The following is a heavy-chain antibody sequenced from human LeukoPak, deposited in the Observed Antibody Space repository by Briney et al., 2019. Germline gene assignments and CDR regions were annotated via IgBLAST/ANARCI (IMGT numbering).Heavy chain of an antibody. CDR2: IYYSGST. CDR3: ARSRETIFEVDIAVFDF. Sequence: SETLYLTCTVSGGSISSSSYYWGWIRNTPGKGLQCIGGIYYSGSTYYNPSLKSRVTISVGTSKNQFSLKLSSVTAADTAVYYSARSRETIFEVDIAVFDFWGQGTLVTVSS. J-gene: IGHJ4*02. V-gene: IGHV4-39*01. D-gene: IGHD3-3*01. CDR1: GGSISSSSYY.